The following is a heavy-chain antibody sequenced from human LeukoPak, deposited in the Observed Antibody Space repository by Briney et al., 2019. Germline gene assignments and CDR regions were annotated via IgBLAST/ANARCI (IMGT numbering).Heavy chain of an antibody. V-gene: IGHV5-51*01. CDR3: ARRGSGYNWNNGFDY. D-gene: IGHD1/OR15-1a*01. CDR2: IYPGDSDT. J-gene: IGHJ4*02. CDR1: GYNFTSYW. Sequence: GESLKISCKGSGYNFTSYWIGWVRQMPGKGLEWMGNIYPGDSDTRYSPSFQGQVTISADKSISTAYLQWSSLKASDTAMYYCARRGSGYNWNNGFDYWGQGTLVTVSS.